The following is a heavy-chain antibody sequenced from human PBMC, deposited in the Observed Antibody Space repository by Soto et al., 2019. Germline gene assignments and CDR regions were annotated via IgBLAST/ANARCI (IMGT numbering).Heavy chain of an antibody. CDR1: GGTFSSYA. CDR2: IIPIFGTA. CDR3: ASSYYVSGGYGMDV. J-gene: IGHJ6*04. D-gene: IGHD3-10*01. Sequence: QVQLVQSGAEVKKPGSSVKVSCKASGGTFSSYAISWVRQAPGQGLEWMGGIIPIFGTANYAQKFQGRVTIPADNPTATAYRGRATRGSEDTAVFYCASSYYVSGGYGMDVWGKGTTVTFSS. V-gene: IGHV1-69*14.